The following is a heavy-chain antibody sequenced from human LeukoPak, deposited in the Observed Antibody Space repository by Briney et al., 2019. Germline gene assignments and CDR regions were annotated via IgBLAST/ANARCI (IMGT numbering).Heavy chain of an antibody. CDR1: GGSFSGYY. J-gene: IGHJ5*02. Sequence: SETLSLTCAVYGGSFSGYYWSWIRQPPGKGLEWIGEINHSGSTNYNPSLKSRVTISVDTSKNQFSLKLSSVTAADTAVYYCARAPDDIVGATPHWFDPWGQGTLVTVSS. CDR2: INHSGST. D-gene: IGHD1-26*01. CDR3: ARAPDDIVGATPHWFDP. V-gene: IGHV4-34*01.